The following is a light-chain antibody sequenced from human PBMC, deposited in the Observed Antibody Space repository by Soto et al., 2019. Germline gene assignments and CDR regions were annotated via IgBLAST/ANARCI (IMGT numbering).Light chain of an antibody. CDR2: GAS. J-gene: IGKJ4*01. CDR3: QQYNNLPPIT. V-gene: IGKV3-15*01. Sequence: EIVMTQSPATLSVSPGERATLSCRASQSVSSNLAWYQQKPGQAPRLLIYGASTRATGIPARFSGSGSGTDFTLTISSLQSEDFAVYYCQQYNNLPPITFGGGTKVEIK. CDR1: QSVSSN.